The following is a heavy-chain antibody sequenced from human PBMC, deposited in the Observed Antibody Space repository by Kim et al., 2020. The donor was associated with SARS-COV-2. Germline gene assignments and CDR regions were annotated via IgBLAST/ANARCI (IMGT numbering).Heavy chain of an antibody. V-gene: IGHV4-61*01. Sequence: SETLSLTCTVSGGSVSSGSYYWSWIRQPPGKGLEWIGYIYYSGSTNYNPSLKSRVTISVDTSKNQFSLKLSSVTAADTAVYYCARFLPMVRGAHDPWGQGTLVTVSS. D-gene: IGHD3-10*01. CDR2: IYYSGST. CDR3: ARFLPMVRGAHDP. CDR1: GGSVSSGSYY. J-gene: IGHJ5*02.